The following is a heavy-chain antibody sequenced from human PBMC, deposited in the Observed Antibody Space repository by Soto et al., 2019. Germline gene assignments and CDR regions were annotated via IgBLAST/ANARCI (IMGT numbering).Heavy chain of an antibody. D-gene: IGHD3-3*01. Sequence: PGESLKISCKGSGYSFTSYWNGWVRQMPGKGMEWMGIIYPGDSDTRYSPSFQGQVTISADKSISTAYLQWSSLRAEDTAVYYCARDRRIYDFWSGYYTGKDYYYGMDVWGQGTTVTVSS. J-gene: IGHJ6*02. CDR1: GYSFTSYW. V-gene: IGHV5-51*01. CDR2: IYPGDSDT. CDR3: ARDRRIYDFWSGYYTGKDYYYGMDV.